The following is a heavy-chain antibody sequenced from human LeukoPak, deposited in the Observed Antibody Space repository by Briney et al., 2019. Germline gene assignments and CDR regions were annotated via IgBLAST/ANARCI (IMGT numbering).Heavy chain of an antibody. J-gene: IGHJ5*02. CDR2: MNPNSGNT. D-gene: IGHD1-26*01. Sequence: ASVKVSCKASTHTFTSYDINWVRQATGEGLEWMGWMNPNSGNTGYAQKFQGRITMTRNTSISTAYMELTSLRSEDTAVCYCARGKVGGTINWLDPWGQGTLVTVSS. CDR1: THTFTSYD. V-gene: IGHV1-8*01. CDR3: ARGKVGGTINWLDP.